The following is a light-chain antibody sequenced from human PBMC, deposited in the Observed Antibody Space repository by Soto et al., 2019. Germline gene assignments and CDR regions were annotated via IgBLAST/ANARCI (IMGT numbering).Light chain of an antibody. CDR2: DDD. V-gene: IGLV6-57*04. J-gene: IGLJ2*01. CDR1: SGSIASNY. CDR3: QSYDSSKVV. Sequence: NFMLTQPHSVWESPGKTVSISCTRSSGSIASNYVQRYQQRPGRAPTTVIFDDDQRRSGVPDRFSGSIDRSSNSASLTIAGLKTEDEADYFCQSYDSSKVVLAGGTKLAAL.